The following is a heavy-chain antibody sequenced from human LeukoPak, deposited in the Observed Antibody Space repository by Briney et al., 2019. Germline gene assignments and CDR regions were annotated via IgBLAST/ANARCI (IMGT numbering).Heavy chain of an antibody. V-gene: IGHV3-7*01. J-gene: IGHJ3*02. CDR2: IKQDGSEK. CDR3: ARDLWVRFYTRGAFDI. Sequence: GGSLRLSCAASGFTFSSYWMSWVRQAPGKGLEWVANIKQDGSEKYYVDSVKGRFTISRDNAKNSLYLQMNSLRAEDTAVYYCARDLWVRFYTRGAFDIWGQGTMVTVSS. D-gene: IGHD5-12*01. CDR1: GFTFSSYW.